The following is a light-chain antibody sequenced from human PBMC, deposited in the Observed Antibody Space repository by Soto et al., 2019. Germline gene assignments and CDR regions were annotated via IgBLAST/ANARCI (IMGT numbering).Light chain of an antibody. Sequence: EIVMTQSPATLSVSPGERATLSCRASQSVRSNLAWYQQKRGQAPRLLLYGASTKPAGIPVTFSGSGSGTDFTHTISALQSEDCGVYYCQHDKCWQYTFGQRTKVAIQ. CDR3: QHDKCWQYT. V-gene: IGKV3-15*01. CDR2: GAS. CDR1: QSVRSN. J-gene: IGKJ2*01.